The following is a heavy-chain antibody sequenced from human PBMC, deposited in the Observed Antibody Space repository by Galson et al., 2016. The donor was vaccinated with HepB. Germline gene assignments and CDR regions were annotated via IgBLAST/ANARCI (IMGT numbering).Heavy chain of an antibody. CDR3: ASEFPTYDILTLGY. CDR2: LYSGDGT. Sequence: SLRLSCAASGFVVSSTYMSWVRQAPGKGLEWVSALYSGDGTDYADSVKGRFTISRDNSENTLYLQMLSLRAEDTAVYYCASEFPTYDILTLGYWGQGTLVTVSS. J-gene: IGHJ4*02. V-gene: IGHV3-53*01. CDR1: GFVVSSTY. D-gene: IGHD3-9*01.